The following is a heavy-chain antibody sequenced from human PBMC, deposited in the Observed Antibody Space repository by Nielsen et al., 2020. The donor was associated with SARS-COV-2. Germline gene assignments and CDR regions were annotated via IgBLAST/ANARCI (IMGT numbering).Heavy chain of an antibody. CDR1: GFTFSSYE. CDR3: ARVGDSSGAFDY. CDR2: ISSSGSTI. J-gene: IGHJ4*02. D-gene: IGHD3-22*01. Sequence: GESLKISCAASGFTFSSYEMNWVRQAPGKGLEWVSYISSSGSTIYYADSVMGRFTISRDNVKNSLYLQMNSLRAEDTAVYYCARVGDSSGAFDYWGQGTLVTVSS. V-gene: IGHV3-48*03.